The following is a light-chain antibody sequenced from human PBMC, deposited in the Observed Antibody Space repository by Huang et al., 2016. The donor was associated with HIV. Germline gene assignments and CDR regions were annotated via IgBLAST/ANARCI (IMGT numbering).Light chain of an antibody. CDR3: MEALKTPYT. CDR1: QSLLQTNAYNY. Sequence: DIVMIQSPLSLPVTPGEPASNSCRSSQSLLQTNAYNYLDWYLQKPGQSPQLLIYFGSSRASGVPDRFSGGGSGTRFSLNISRVEAEDAGIYYCMEALKTPYTFGQGTKLEIK. V-gene: IGKV2-28*01. CDR2: FGS. J-gene: IGKJ2*01.